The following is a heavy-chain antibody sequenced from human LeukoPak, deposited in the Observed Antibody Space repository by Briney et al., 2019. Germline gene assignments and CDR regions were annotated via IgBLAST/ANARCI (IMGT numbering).Heavy chain of an antibody. CDR3: ARDPRWLTPDCTSTSCYENYFDP. J-gene: IGHJ5*02. CDR1: GYSISSGYQ. Sequence: PSETLSLTCGVSGYSISSGYQWAWIRPSPGKGLEWIGSIYHSGSAHYNPSLKSRVTISVETSKNQFSPNMYSVTAADTAVYYCARDPRWLTPDCTSTSCYENYFDPWGQGTLVTVSS. CDR2: IYHSGSA. V-gene: IGHV4-38-2*02. D-gene: IGHD2-2*01.